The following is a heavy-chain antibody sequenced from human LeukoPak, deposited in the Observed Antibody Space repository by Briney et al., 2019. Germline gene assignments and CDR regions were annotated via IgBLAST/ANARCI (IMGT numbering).Heavy chain of an antibody. J-gene: IGHJ6*03. D-gene: IGHD2-15*01. CDR2: IYHSGST. V-gene: IGHV4-38-2*02. CDR3: ARGDSDCSGGSCYSDSYYYYYYMDV. CDR1: GYSISSGYY. Sequence: SETLSLTCTVSGYSISSGYYWGWIRQPPGKGLEWIGSIYHSGSTYYNPSLKSRVNISVDTAKNQFSLKLRSVTAADTAVYYCARGDSDCSGGSCYSDSYYYYYYMDVWGKGTTVTVSS.